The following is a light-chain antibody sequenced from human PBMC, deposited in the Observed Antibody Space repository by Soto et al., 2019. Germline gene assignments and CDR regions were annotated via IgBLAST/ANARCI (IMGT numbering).Light chain of an antibody. CDR3: QQSYSSPWT. CDR2: AAS. CDR1: QSIATY. Sequence: DVQMTQSPSSLSASVGDSVTITCRASQSIATYLNWYQHKPGRAPKLLIYAASNLQSGVPSRFSGSGSGTDFTLIISSLQPEDFATYYCQQSYSSPWTFGQGTKVEIK. V-gene: IGKV1-39*01. J-gene: IGKJ1*01.